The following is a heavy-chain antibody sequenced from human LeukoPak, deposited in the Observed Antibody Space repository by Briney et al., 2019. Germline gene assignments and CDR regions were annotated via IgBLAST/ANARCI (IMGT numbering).Heavy chain of an antibody. CDR2: ISGDSGRT. Sequence: GGSLRLSCAASGFTFSSYEMNWVRLAPGKGLEWVSDISGDSGRTDYADSVKGRFTIFRDNSKITVYLLLNNLRAEDTAVYYCAKEEWPAFDYWGQGTLVTVSS. CDR3: AKEEWPAFDY. D-gene: IGHD2-8*01. V-gene: IGHV3-23*01. J-gene: IGHJ4*02. CDR1: GFTFSSYE.